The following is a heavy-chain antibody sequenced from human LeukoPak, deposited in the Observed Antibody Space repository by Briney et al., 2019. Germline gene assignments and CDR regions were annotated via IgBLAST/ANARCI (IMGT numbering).Heavy chain of an antibody. CDR1: GGSIRSYY. J-gene: IGHJ4*02. CDR3: ARDSYYYDSSGYTRFDY. V-gene: IGHV4-4*07. D-gene: IGHD3-22*01. CDR2: IYTSGST. Sequence: AETLSLTCTVSGGSIRSYYWSWIRQPAGKELEWIGRIYTSGSTNYNPSLKSRVTMSVDKSKNQFSLKLSSVTAADTAVYYCARDSYYYDSSGYTRFDYWGQGTPVTVSS.